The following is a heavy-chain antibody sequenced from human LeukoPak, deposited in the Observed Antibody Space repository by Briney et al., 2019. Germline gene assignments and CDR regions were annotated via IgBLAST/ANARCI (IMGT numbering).Heavy chain of an antibody. V-gene: IGHV3-23*01. CDR1: GFTFSSYG. CDR3: AKSGSSGWYDFDY. J-gene: IGHJ4*02. CDR2: ISGSGGST. Sequence: GGSLRLSCAASGFTFSSYGMSWVRQAPGKGLEWVSGISGSGGSTYYADSVKGRFTISRDNSKNTLYLQMNSLRAEDTAVYYCAKSGSSGWYDFDYWGQGTLVTVSS. D-gene: IGHD6-19*01.